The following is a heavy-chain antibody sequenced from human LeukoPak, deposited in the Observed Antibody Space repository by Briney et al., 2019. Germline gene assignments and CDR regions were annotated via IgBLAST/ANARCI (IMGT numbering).Heavy chain of an antibody. D-gene: IGHD6-19*01. CDR3: ARSGGWYFDY. Sequence: PETLSLTCTVSGGSISSYYWSWIRQPPGKGLEWIGYIYYSGSTSYKPSLKSRVTISVDTSKNQFSLKLSSVTAADTAVYYCARSGGWYFDYWGQGTLVTVSS. CDR2: IYYSGST. CDR1: GGSISSYY. V-gene: IGHV4-59*01. J-gene: IGHJ4*02.